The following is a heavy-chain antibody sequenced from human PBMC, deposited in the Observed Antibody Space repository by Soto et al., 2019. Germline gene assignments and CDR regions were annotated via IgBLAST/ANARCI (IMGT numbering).Heavy chain of an antibody. Sequence: PGGSLGLSCAASGFTLSSYEMKWVRQAPGKGLEWVSYISGSGRTIYYADSVKGRFTISRDNAKNSLYLQMNSLRAEDTAVYYCARSGTYEPLYYWGQGTLVTVSS. CDR2: ISGSGRTI. D-gene: IGHD1-26*01. CDR1: GFTLSSYE. J-gene: IGHJ4*02. CDR3: ARSGTYEPLYY. V-gene: IGHV3-48*03.